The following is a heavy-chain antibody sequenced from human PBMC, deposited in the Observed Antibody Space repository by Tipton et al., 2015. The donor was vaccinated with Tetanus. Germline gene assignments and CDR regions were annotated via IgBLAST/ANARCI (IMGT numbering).Heavy chain of an antibody. V-gene: IGHV4-39*02. Sequence: LRLSCTVSSASISSSDFSWGWIRQPPGGGLEWIGTVYYSGSTYYNPSLKSRVPISVDTSKNHFSLRLSSVTAADTAVYYCARLSIASTGPYGLPFYYGMDVWGPGTPVTVSS. CDR3: ARLSIASTGPYGLPFYYGMDV. J-gene: IGHJ6*02. D-gene: IGHD6-13*01. CDR1: SASISSSDFS. CDR2: VYYSGST.